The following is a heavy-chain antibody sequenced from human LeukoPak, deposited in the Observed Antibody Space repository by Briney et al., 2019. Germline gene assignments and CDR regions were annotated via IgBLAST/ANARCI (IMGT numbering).Heavy chain of an antibody. CDR2: INSNGGTT. CDR3: ARDAGGSSGYPDF. J-gene: IGHJ4*02. V-gene: IGHV3-64*01. D-gene: IGHD3-22*01. CDR1: GFTFSSYS. Sequence: GSLTLSCAASGFTFSSYSMHWVRQAPGKGLEYVSAINSNGGTTYYANSVKGRFTISRDNSKSTVYLQMGSLRIEDMAVYYCARDAGGSSGYPDFWGRGTLVTVSS.